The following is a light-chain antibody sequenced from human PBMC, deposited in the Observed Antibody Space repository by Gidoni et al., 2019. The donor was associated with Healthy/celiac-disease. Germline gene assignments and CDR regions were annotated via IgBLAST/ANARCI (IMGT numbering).Light chain of an antibody. CDR3: QQRSNWPYT. CDR2: DAS. J-gene: IGKJ2*01. Sequence: EIVLTQSPATLSLSPGERATLSCRASQSVSSYLAWYQQKPGQAPKLLIYDASNRATGIPARVSGRGSGTDFTLTISSLEPEDFAVYYCQQRSNWPYTFGQGTKLEIK. V-gene: IGKV3-11*01. CDR1: QSVSSY.